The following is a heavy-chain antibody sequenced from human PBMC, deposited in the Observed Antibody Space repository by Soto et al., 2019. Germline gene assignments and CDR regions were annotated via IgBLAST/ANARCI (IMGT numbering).Heavy chain of an antibody. Sequence: EVQLLESGGGLVQPGGSLRLSCAVSGFPVNYYDLSWVRQPPGKGLEWVSGMSGVDDSKSYADSVKGRLTISRDNAKKILFLQRNNLRAADTATYYCARRSSQERTAHGTYFDYWGQGTLVTVSS. J-gene: IGHJ4*02. CDR3: ARRSSQERTAHGTYFDY. V-gene: IGHV3-23*01. CDR2: MSGVDDSK. D-gene: IGHD2-21*02. CDR1: GFPVNYYD.